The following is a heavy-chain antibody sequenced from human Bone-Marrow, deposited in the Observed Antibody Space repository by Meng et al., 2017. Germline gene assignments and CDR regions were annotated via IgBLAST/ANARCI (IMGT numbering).Heavy chain of an antibody. Sequence: QVQLVQSGAEVKKPGSSVKVSCKASGGTFSSYAISWVRQAPGQGLEWMGGINAGNGNTKYSQKFQGRVTITRDTSASTAYMELSSLRSEDTAVYYCARGNTYYDILTIDYWGQGTLVTVSS. V-gene: IGHV1-3*01. J-gene: IGHJ4*02. CDR2: INAGNGNT. D-gene: IGHD3-9*01. CDR3: ARGNTYYDILTIDY. CDR1: GGTFSSYA.